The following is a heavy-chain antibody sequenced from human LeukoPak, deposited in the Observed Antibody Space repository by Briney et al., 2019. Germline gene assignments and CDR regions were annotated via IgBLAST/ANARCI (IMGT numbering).Heavy chain of an antibody. CDR3: AKDTGDYYGSGSYLYYFDY. CDR2: ISGSGGST. CDR1: GFTFSSYA. V-gene: IGHV3-23*01. J-gene: IGHJ4*02. D-gene: IGHD3-10*01. Sequence: PTGGSLRLSCAASGFTFSSYAMSWVRQAPGKGLEWVSAISGSGGSTYYADSVKGRFTISRDNSKNTLYLQMNSLTAEDTAVYYCAKDTGDYYGSGSYLYYFDYWGQGTLVTVSS.